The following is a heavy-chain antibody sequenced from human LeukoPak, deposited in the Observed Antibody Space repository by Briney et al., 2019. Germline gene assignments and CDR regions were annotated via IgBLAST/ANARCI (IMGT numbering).Heavy chain of an antibody. CDR1: GGSISSYY. V-gene: IGHV4-59*08. CDR2: IYYSGST. J-gene: IGHJ3*02. D-gene: IGHD1-26*01. Sequence: SETLSLTCTVSGGSISSYYWSWIRQPPGKGLEWIGYIYYSGSTNYNPSLKSRVTISVDTSKNQFSLKLSSVTAADTAVYYCARGLVGATYLRAFDIWGQGTMVTVSS. CDR3: ARGLVGATYLRAFDI.